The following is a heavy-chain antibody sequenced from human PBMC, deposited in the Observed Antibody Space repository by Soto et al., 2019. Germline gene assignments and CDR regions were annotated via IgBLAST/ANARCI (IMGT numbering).Heavy chain of an antibody. V-gene: IGHV4-34*01. J-gene: IGHJ6*03. CDR3: ARTGNPTYYYYDMDV. CDR1: GGSFSGYY. CDR2: INHSGST. Sequence: SETLSLTCAVYGGSFSGYYWSWIRQPPGKGLEWIGEINHSGSTNYNPSLKSRVTISVDTSKNQFSLKLSSVTAADTAVYYCARTGNPTYYYYDMDVWGKGTTVTVS.